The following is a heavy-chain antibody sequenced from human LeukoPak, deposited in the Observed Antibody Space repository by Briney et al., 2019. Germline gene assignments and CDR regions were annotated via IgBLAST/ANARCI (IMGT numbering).Heavy chain of an antibody. J-gene: IGHJ4*02. Sequence: GSSVKVSCKASGGTFSSYAISWVRQAPGQGLEWMGRIIPILGIANYAQKFQGRVTITADKSTSTAYMELSSLRSEDTAVYYCARERRDSNYLDYWGQGTLVTVSS. CDR2: IIPILGIA. V-gene: IGHV1-69*04. CDR3: ARERRDSNYLDY. D-gene: IGHD2-15*01. CDR1: GGTFSSYA.